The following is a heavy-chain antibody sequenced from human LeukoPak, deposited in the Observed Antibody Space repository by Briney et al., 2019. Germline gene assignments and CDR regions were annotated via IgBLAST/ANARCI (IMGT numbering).Heavy chain of an antibody. D-gene: IGHD3-16*01. CDR1: GFTFSSYV. CDR2: IWYDGSNK. Sequence: PGGSLRLSWAASGFTFSSYVMRWVRQAPGKGLEWVAVIWYDGSNKYYADSVKGRFTISRDNSKKTLYLQMNSLRAEDTAVYYCARDGGIWYFDYWDQGTLVTVSS. J-gene: IGHJ4*02. V-gene: IGHV3-33*01. CDR3: ARDGGIWYFDY.